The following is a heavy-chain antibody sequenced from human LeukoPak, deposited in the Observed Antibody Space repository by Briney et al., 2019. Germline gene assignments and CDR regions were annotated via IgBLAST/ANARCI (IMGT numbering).Heavy chain of an antibody. D-gene: IGHD2-15*01. V-gene: IGHV3-30*18. Sequence: PGRSLRLSCAASGFTFSSYGMHWVRQAPGKGLEWVAVISYDGSNKYYADSVKGRFTISRDNSKNTLYLQMNSLRAEDTAVYYCAKDRLARDCSGGSCYSFGMDVWGQGTTVTVSS. CDR3: AKDRLARDCSGGSCYSFGMDV. CDR2: ISYDGSNK. CDR1: GFTFSSYG. J-gene: IGHJ6*02.